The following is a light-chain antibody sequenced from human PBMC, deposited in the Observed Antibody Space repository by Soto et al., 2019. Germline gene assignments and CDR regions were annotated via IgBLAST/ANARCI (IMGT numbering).Light chain of an antibody. Sequence: QSVLTQPPSACGTPGQRVTISCSGSTSNIGNNYVCWFQQLPGTAPKLLIYRNNQRPSGVPDRFSGSKSGTSASLAISGLRSEDEADYYCAAWDDSLNGVVFGGGTKLTVL. CDR1: TSNIGNNY. V-gene: IGLV1-47*01. CDR3: AAWDDSLNGVV. J-gene: IGLJ3*02. CDR2: RNN.